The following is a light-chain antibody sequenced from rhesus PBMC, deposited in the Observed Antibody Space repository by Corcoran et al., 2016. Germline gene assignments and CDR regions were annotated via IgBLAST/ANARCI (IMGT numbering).Light chain of an antibody. Sequence: EIVMTQSPATLSLSPGERATLSCRASQSVSSRLAWYQQRPGQAPRLLVFDASRRDTDIPDRFSGSGAGTEFTLTISGLEPEDVGIYYCQQDYSWPLTFGGGTEVEIK. V-gene: IGKV3-42*01. J-gene: IGKJ4*01. CDR3: QQDYSWPLT. CDR2: DAS. CDR1: QSVSSR.